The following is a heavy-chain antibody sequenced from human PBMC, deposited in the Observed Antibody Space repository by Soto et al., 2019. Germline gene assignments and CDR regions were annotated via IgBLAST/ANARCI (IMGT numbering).Heavy chain of an antibody. Sequence: QVQLVQSGAEVKKPGASVKVSCKASGYSFTSYYIHWVRQAPGQGLEWMGIINPSSSTTYAQKFQGRVTMTRDTSTSTVYMGLSRLRSEDTAVYYCARVGCSGGSCYAVDYWGQGTLVTVSS. CDR2: INPSSST. D-gene: IGHD2-15*01. CDR1: GYSFTSYY. CDR3: ARVGCSGGSCYAVDY. J-gene: IGHJ4*02. V-gene: IGHV1-46*01.